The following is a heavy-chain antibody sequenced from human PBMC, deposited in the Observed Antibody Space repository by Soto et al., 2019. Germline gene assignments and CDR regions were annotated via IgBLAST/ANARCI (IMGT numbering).Heavy chain of an antibody. V-gene: IGHV4-34*01. CDR2: IGHSGST. CDR1: GGSFSGYY. CDR3: ARHGGYCFDY. D-gene: IGHD3-16*01. J-gene: IGHJ4*02. Sequence: NPSETLSLTCAVYGGSFSGYYWSWIRQPPGKGLEWIGEIGHSGSTISNPSLESRVTISEYSSNNQFSLKLNSVTAADTAVYYCARHGGYCFDYWGQGAPVTVSS.